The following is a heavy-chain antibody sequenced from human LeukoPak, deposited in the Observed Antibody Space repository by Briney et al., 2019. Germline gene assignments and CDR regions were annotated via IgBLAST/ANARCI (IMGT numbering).Heavy chain of an antibody. CDR2: IYSGGST. J-gene: IGHJ6*04. CDR3: AREFEVAGLAMDV. Sequence: GGSLRLSCAASGFIFSSYAMSWVRQAPGKGLEWVSVIYSGGSTYYAESVKGRFTISRDNSKNTLYLQMKSLRAEDTAVYYCAREFEVAGLAMDVWGKGTTVTVSS. CDR1: GFIFSSYA. V-gene: IGHV3-53*01. D-gene: IGHD6-19*01.